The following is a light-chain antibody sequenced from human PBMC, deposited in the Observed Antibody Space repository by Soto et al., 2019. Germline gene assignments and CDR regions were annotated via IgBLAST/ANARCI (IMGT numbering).Light chain of an antibody. Sequence: QSALTQPASVSGSPGQSITISCTGTSSDIGSYDYVSWYQQAPGKAPKLMIYGVSNRPSGLSNRFSGSKSGNTASLAISGLQAEDEADYYCSSYTSSSTWVFGGGTKLTVL. CDR3: SSYTSSSTWV. CDR2: GVS. CDR1: SSDIGSYDY. V-gene: IGLV2-14*01. J-gene: IGLJ3*02.